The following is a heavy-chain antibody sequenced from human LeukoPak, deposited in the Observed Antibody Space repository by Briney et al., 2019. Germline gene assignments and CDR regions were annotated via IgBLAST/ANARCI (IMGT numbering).Heavy chain of an antibody. Sequence: GASVKVSCKASGYTFTSYHIDWVRQAPGQGPEWMGWMNAKSGHTGYAQKLEGRVTMTRDTSTNTAYMELSGLRSEDTAVYYCAREGLGPRRAFDIWGQGTMVTVSS. V-gene: IGHV1-8*01. CDR2: MNAKSGHT. D-gene: IGHD3-16*01. CDR1: GYTFTSYH. J-gene: IGHJ3*02. CDR3: AREGLGPRRAFDI.